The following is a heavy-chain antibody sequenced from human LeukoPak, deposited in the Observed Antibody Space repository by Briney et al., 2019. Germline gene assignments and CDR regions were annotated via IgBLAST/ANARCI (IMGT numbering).Heavy chain of an antibody. V-gene: IGHV4-31*03. J-gene: IGHJ6*02. CDR2: IYYSGST. CDR1: GGSNSSGGYY. CDR3: VSTTDLEGYYYYGMDV. D-gene: IGHD3-3*01. Sequence: SQTLSLTCTVSGGSNSSGGYYWSWIRQHPGRGLEWIGYIYYSGSTYYNPSLKSRVTISVDTSKNQFSPKLSSVTAADTAVYYCVSTTDLEGYYYYGMDVWGQGTTVTVSS.